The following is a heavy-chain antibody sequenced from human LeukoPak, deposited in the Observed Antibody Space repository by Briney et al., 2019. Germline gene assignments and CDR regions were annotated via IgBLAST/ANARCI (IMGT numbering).Heavy chain of an antibody. CDR2: IYYSRST. J-gene: IGHJ4*02. V-gene: IGHV4-39*07. CDR3: ARGSPYDILTGYKYYFDY. D-gene: IGHD3-9*01. Sequence: KPSETLSLTCTVSGGSISSSSYYWGWIRQPPGKGLEWIGSIYYSRSTYYNPSLKSRVTISVDKSKNQFSLKLSSVTAADTAVYYCARGSPYDILTGYKYYFDYWGQGTLVTVSS. CDR1: GGSISSSSYY.